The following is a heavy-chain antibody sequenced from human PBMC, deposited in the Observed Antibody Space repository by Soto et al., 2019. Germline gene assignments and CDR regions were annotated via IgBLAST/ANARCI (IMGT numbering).Heavy chain of an antibody. V-gene: IGHV4-59*01. J-gene: IGHJ5*02. CDR2: VDNSGNT. Sequence: QVQLQESGPGLVKPSETLSLTCTVSSGSISTYYWSWIRRPPGKGLEWIGCVDNSGNTDYNPSLKSRVTISVDTSKNQFPLKMNSMTAADTAVYYCARGRISAAANWFDPWGQGTLVTVSS. CDR3: ARGRISAAANWFDP. CDR1: SGSISTYY. D-gene: IGHD6-25*01.